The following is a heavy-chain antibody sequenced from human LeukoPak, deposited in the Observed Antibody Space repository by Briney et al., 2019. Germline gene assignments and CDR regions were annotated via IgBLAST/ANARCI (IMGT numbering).Heavy chain of an antibody. J-gene: IGHJ4*02. CDR3: AGHHPRNTVDF. D-gene: IGHD2-8*02. V-gene: IGHV4-34*01. Sequence: SETLSLTCAVYGGSFSVYYWSWIRQPPGKGLEWIGEINHSGSTNYNPSLKSRVTISVDTSKNQFSLKLSSVTAADTAVYYCAGHHPRNTVDFWGQGTLVTVSS. CDR2: INHSGST. CDR1: GGSFSVYY.